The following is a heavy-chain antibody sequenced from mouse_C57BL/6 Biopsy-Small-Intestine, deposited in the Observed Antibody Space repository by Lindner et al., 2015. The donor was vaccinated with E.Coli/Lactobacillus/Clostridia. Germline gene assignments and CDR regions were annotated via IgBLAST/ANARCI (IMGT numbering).Heavy chain of an antibody. Sequence: SVKVSCKASGGTFSSYAISWVRQAPGQGLGWMGGIIPIFDSANYAQKFQGRVTITADESTSTAYMELSSLRSEDTAVYYCASRDIVWGSAPPNYYGMDVWGQGTTVTVSS. V-gene: IGHV1-81*01. CDR2: IIPIFDSA. CDR1: GGTFSSYA. CDR3: ASRDIVWGSAPPNYYGMDV. J-gene: IGHJ1*01. D-gene: IGHD1-1*01.